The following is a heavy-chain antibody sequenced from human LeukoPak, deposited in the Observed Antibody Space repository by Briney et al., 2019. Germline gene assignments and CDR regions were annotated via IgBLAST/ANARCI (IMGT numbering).Heavy chain of an antibody. V-gene: IGHV1-46*01. CDR1: GYTFTSYY. CDR3: ARDLVGDILTGLTGFQH. D-gene: IGHD3-9*01. Sequence: GASVKVSCKASGYTFTSYYMHWVRQAPGQGLEWMGIINPSGGSTSYAQKFQGRVTMTRDMSTSTVYMELSSLRSEDTAVYYCARDLVGDILTGLTGFQHWGQGTLVTVSS. CDR2: INPSGGST. J-gene: IGHJ1*01.